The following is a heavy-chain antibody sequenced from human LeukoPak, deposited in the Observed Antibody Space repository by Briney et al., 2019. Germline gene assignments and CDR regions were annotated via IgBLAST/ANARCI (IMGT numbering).Heavy chain of an antibody. CDR3: ARDGGVGSGKTVGYYYYGMDV. D-gene: IGHD3-10*01. CDR1: GFTFSDYY. J-gene: IGHJ6*02. V-gene: IGHV3-11*01. CDR2: ISSSGSTI. Sequence: GGSLRLSCAASGFTFSDYYMSWIRQAPGKGLEWVSYISSSGSTIYYADSVKGRFTISRDNAKNSLYLQMNSLRAEDTAVYYCARDGGVGSGKTVGYYYYGMDVWGQGTTVTVSS.